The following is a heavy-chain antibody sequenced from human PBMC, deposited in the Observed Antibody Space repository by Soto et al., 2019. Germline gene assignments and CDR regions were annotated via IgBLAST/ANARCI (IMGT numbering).Heavy chain of an antibody. D-gene: IGHD3-3*01. CDR2: INSDGSST. J-gene: IGHJ4*02. V-gene: IGHV3-74*01. Sequence: EVQLVESGGGLVQPGGSLRLSCAASGFTFSSYWMHWVRQAPGKGLVWVSRINSDGSSTSYADYVKGRFTISRDNAKNTLYLQMNSLTAEDTAVYYCARQAYDFWSGYLDYWGQGTLVTVSS. CDR3: ARQAYDFWSGYLDY. CDR1: GFTFSSYW.